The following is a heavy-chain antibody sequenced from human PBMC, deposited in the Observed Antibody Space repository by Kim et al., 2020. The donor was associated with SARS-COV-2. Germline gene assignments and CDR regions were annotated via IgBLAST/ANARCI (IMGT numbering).Heavy chain of an antibody. D-gene: IGHD4-17*01. CDR3: ARGSHRLRSSQEYWYFDV. V-gene: IGHV4-34*01. CDR2: INHSGST. J-gene: IGHJ2*01. CDR1: GGSFSGYY. Sequence: SETLSLTCAVYGGSFSGYYWSWIRQPPGKGLEWIGEINHSGSTNYNPSLKSRVTISVDTSKNQFSLKLSSVTAADTAVYYCARGSHRLRSSQEYWYFDVWGRGTLVTVSS.